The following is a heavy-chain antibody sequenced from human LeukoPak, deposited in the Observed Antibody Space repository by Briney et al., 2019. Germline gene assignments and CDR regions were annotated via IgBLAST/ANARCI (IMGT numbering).Heavy chain of an antibody. D-gene: IGHD3/OR15-3a*01. V-gene: IGHV3-7*01. CDR1: RFTFSSYW. CDR2: VKQDGGEK. Sequence: GGSLRLSCAVARFTFSSYWMTWVRQAPGKGLEWVANVKQDGGEKYYVNSVKGRFTISRDNAKNSLYLEMNSLRVEDTAIYYCARDGRPLDYWGLGTLVTVSS. J-gene: IGHJ4*02. CDR3: ARDGRPLDY.